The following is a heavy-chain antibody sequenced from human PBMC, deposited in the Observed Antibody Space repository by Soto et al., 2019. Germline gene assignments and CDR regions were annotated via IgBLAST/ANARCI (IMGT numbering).Heavy chain of an antibody. D-gene: IGHD6-13*01. CDR1: GGSISSSSYY. CDR3: ASPKIAIHNWFDH. Sequence: SETLSLTCTVSGGSISSSSYYWGWIRQPPGKGLEWIGSIYYSGSTYYNPSLKSRVTISVDTSKSQFSLKLTSVTAADTAVYYCASPKIAIHNWFDHWGQGTLVT. CDR2: IYYSGST. J-gene: IGHJ5*02. V-gene: IGHV4-39*01.